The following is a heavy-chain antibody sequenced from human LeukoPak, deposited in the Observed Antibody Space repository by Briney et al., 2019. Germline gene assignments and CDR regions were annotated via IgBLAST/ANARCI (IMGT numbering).Heavy chain of an antibody. CDR3: VKDYDILTGYFDY. CDR1: GFTFSSYA. D-gene: IGHD3-9*01. Sequence: GGSLRLSCVASGFTFSSYAMHWVRQAPGKGLEYVSAISSNGGSTYYADSVKGRFTISRDNSKNTLYLQMSSLRAEDTAVYYCVKDYDILTGYFDYWGQGTLVTVSS. V-gene: IGHV3-64D*06. J-gene: IGHJ4*02. CDR2: ISSNGGST.